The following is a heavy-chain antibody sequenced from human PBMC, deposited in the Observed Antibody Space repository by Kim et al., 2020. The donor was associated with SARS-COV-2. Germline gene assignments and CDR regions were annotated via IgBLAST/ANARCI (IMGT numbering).Heavy chain of an antibody. Sequence: GGSLRLSCAASGFIFSDYYMTWVRQAPGKGLEWVANINKDGSLQFYVDSVKGRWNISRDNAKRSFYLQMNNLRVDDTAVYYCARGGYGLDVWGQGPTVTV. CDR3: ARGGYGLDV. J-gene: IGHJ6*02. CDR2: INKDGSLQ. V-gene: IGHV3-7*03. CDR1: GFIFSDYY.